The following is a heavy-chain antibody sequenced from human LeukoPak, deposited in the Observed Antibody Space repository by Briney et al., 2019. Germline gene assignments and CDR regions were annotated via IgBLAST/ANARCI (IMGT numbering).Heavy chain of an antibody. J-gene: IGHJ3*02. D-gene: IGHD1-1*01. CDR3: ATPRTAGAAPDAQNAFDI. CDR1: GGSISSSSYY. CDR2: IYYSGNT. V-gene: IGHV4-39*07. Sequence: SETLSLTCTVSGGSISSSSYYWGWIRQPPGKGLEWIGSIYYSGNTYYNASLKSRVTISVDTSKNQFSLKLSSVTAADTAVYYCATPRTAGAAPDAQNAFDIWGQGTMVTVSS.